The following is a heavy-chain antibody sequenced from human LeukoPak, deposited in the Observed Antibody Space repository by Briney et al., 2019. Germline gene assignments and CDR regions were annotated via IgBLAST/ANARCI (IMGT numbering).Heavy chain of an antibody. Sequence: PGGSQSLLCSASGFPFNRYPVQWVRQAPGKGLEYVSGISRNGGSTYYADSVKGRFTISRDNSKNTVYLQMSCLRAEDTAVYYCVKESGLVVAPNFAFDMWGQGTMVTVSS. CDR2: ISRNGGST. CDR3: VKESGLVVAPNFAFDM. D-gene: IGHD2-21*01. CDR1: GFPFNRYP. J-gene: IGHJ3*02. V-gene: IGHV3-64D*06.